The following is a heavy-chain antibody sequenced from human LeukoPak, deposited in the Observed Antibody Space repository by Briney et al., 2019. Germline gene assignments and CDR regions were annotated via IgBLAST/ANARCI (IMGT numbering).Heavy chain of an antibody. CDR3: ARADLDIVAPAIDY. Sequence: GGSLRLSCAASRFTVSSNYMSWVRQAPGKGLEWVSVIYYTGRTYYADSVKGRFTISRDNSKNTLYLQMNSLRAEDTAVYYCARADLDIVAPAIDYWGQGTLVTVSS. J-gene: IGHJ4*02. D-gene: IGHD5-12*01. CDR2: IYYTGRT. CDR1: RFTVSSNY. V-gene: IGHV3-66*01.